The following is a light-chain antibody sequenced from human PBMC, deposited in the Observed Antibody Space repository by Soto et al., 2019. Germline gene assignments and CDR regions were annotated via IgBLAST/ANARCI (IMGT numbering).Light chain of an antibody. J-gene: IGKJ1*01. Sequence: AIQLTQSPSSLSASVGDRVTITCRASQGISSALAWYQQKPGKAPKLLIYDAPSLESGVPSRFSGSGSGTDFTLTISSLQPEDFATYYCEQFNNLRTFGQGTKVEIK. V-gene: IGKV1D-13*01. CDR3: EQFNNLRT. CDR2: DAP. CDR1: QGISSA.